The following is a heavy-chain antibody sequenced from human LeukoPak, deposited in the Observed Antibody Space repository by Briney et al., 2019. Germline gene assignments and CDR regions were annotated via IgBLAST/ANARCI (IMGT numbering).Heavy chain of an antibody. CDR1: GFTFDDYA. D-gene: IGHD3-22*01. V-gene: IGHV3-43*02. J-gene: IGHJ3*02. Sequence: RGSLRLSCADSGFTFDDYAMHWVRPAPGKGLEWVSLISGDGGSTYYADSVKGRFTISRDNSKNSLYLQMNSLRTEDTALYYCAKDIGYYDSGGAFDIWGQGTMVAVSS. CDR3: AKDIGYYDSGGAFDI. CDR2: ISGDGGST.